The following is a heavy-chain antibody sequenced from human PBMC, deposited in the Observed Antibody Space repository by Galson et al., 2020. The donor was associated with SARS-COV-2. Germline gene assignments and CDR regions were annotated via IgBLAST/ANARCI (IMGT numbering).Heavy chain of an antibody. CDR2: ISSSGSTI. V-gene: IGHV3-11*01. CDR3: ARDQVTSTSYNWFDP. Sequence: GGSLRLSCAASGFTFSDYYMSWIRQAPGKGLEWVSYISSSGSTIYYADSVKGRFTISRDNAKNSLYLQMNSLRAEDTAVYYCARDQVTSTSYNWFDPWGQGTLVTVSS. CDR1: GFTFSDYY. D-gene: IGHD4-17*01. J-gene: IGHJ5*02.